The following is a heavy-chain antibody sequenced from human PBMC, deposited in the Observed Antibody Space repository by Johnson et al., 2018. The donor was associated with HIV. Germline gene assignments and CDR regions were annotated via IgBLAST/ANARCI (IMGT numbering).Heavy chain of an antibody. D-gene: IGHD3-10*01. CDR2: ISYDGSNK. CDR1: GFTFSSYW. Sequence: QVQLVESGGGLVQPGGSLRLSCAASGFTFSSYWMSWVRQAPGKGLEWVAVISYDGSNKYYADSVKGRFIISRDNSKNTLFLQMNSLRTEDTAVYSCARDLRLDRLVQGRVIISGVFDMWGQGTKVIVSS. V-gene: IGHV3-30-3*01. CDR3: ARDLRLDRLVQGRVIISGVFDM. J-gene: IGHJ3*02.